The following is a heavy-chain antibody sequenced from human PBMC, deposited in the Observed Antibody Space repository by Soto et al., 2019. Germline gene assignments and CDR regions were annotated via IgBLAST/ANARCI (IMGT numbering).Heavy chain of an antibody. V-gene: IGHV3-7*01. Sequence: EVQLVESGGGLVQPGGSLRLSCAASGFTFSSYWMSWVRQAPGKGLEWVANIKQDGSEKYYVDSVKGRFTISRDNAKNSLYLQMNSLRAEDTAVYYCARDLKQLVRYYYYYYGMDVWGQGTTVTDSS. D-gene: IGHD6-6*01. CDR2: IKQDGSEK. J-gene: IGHJ6*02. CDR3: ARDLKQLVRYYYYYYGMDV. CDR1: GFTFSSYW.